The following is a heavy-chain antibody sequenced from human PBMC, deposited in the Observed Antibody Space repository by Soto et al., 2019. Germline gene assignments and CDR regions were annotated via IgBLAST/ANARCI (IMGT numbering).Heavy chain of an antibody. Sequence: QVQLVESGGGVVQPGRSPRLSCAASGFTFSSYAMHWVRQAPGKGLEWVAVISYDGSNKYYADSVKGRFTISRDNSKNTLYLQMNSRRAEDTAVYYCARGGTTGGYWGQGTLVTVSS. CDR1: GFTFSSYA. CDR2: ISYDGSNK. CDR3: ARGGTTGGY. V-gene: IGHV3-30-3*01. D-gene: IGHD3-16*01. J-gene: IGHJ4*02.